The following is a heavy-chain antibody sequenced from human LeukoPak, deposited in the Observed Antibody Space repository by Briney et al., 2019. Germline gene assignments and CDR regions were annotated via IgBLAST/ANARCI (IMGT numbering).Heavy chain of an antibody. CDR2: ISSSGSTI. J-gene: IGHJ4*02. CDR3: ASEGVYSSAPTYY. Sequence: GGSLRLSCAASELTYSDYNTSWLGQAPGKGLEWVSYISSSGSTIYYADSVKGRFTISRDNAKNSLYLQMNSLRAEDTAVYYCASEGVYSSAPTYYWGQGTLVTVSS. D-gene: IGHD6-19*01. V-gene: IGHV3-11*04. CDR1: ELTYSDYN.